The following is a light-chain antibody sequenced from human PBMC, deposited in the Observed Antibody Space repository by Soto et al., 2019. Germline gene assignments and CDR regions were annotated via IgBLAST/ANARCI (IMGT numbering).Light chain of an antibody. Sequence: QSVLTQPRSVSGSPGQSVTISGTGTSSDVGGYNYVSWYQRQAGKGPKLIIYDVTERPSGVPDRFSAFKSGNTASLTISGLQTDDEGDYYCSSYAGNYVYVFGSGTKVTVL. J-gene: IGLJ1*01. CDR3: SSYAGNYVYV. CDR2: DVT. V-gene: IGLV2-11*01. CDR1: SSDVGGYNY.